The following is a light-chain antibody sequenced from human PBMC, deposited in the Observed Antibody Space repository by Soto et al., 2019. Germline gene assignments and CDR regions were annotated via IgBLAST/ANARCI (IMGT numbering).Light chain of an antibody. Sequence: EIVLTQSPGTLSLSPGERATLSCRPSQSVSSTYLDWYQQKPGQAPRLLIYAASSRATGIPDRFSGGASATDFPLTISRLEPEEFAVNYCRHYINSPWTFGPGTKVEIK. CDR3: RHYINSPWT. J-gene: IGKJ1*01. CDR1: QSVSSTY. CDR2: AAS. V-gene: IGKV3-20*01.